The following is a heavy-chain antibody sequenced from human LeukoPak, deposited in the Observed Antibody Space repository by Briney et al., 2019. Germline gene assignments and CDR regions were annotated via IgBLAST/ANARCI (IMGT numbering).Heavy chain of an antibody. Sequence: GGSLRLSCSASGFSFSNYNMNWVRQAPGKGRRWIPYIGYSSRTTHYADSLKGRFTISRDNAANSLYLQMNSLRAEDTAVYYCARGQVYYDSSGYHFDYWGQGTLVTVSS. V-gene: IGHV3-48*01. CDR2: IGYSSRTT. D-gene: IGHD3-22*01. CDR1: GFSFSNYN. J-gene: IGHJ4*02. CDR3: ARGQVYYDSSGYHFDY.